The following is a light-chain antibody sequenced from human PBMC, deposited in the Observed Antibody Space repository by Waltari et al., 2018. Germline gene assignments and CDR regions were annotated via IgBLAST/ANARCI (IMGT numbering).Light chain of an antibody. CDR3: QSYDSSLSGGV. CDR2: GNS. CDR1: SSNIGAGYD. J-gene: IGLJ2*01. Sequence: QSVLTQPPSVSGAPGQRVTIPCTGSSSNIGAGYDVHWYQQLPGTAPKLLIYGNSNRPSGVPDRFSGSESGTSASLAIPGLQAEDEADYYCQSYDSSLSGGVFGGGTKLTVL. V-gene: IGLV1-40*01.